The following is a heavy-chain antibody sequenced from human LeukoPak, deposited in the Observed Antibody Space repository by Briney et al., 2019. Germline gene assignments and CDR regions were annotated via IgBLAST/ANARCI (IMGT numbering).Heavy chain of an antibody. CDR3: ARLSAVAGYVGY. CDR1: GGSISSYY. J-gene: IGHJ4*02. Sequence: KPSETLSLTCTVSGGSISSYYWGWIRQPPGKGLEWIGSIYYSGSTYYNPSLKSRVTISVDTSKNQFSLKLSSVTAADTAVYYCARLSAVAGYVGYWGQGTLVTVSS. V-gene: IGHV4-39*01. D-gene: IGHD6-19*01. CDR2: IYYSGST.